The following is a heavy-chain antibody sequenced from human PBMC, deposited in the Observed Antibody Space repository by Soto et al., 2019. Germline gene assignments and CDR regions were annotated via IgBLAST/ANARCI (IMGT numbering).Heavy chain of an antibody. J-gene: IGHJ6*02. V-gene: IGHV4-31*01. CDR2: IYYSGDT. CDR3: ARFPSRAHYFAMDV. Sequence: QVQLQESGPGLLKPSQTLSLTCTVSGGSINSGGYYWTWIRQHPGRGLESIGYIYYSGDTYYNPSLKSLLSISLDTSKNQFSLKLTSVTAADTAIYYCARFPSRAHYFAMDVWGHGTAVTVSS. CDR1: GGSINSGGYY. D-gene: IGHD2-2*01.